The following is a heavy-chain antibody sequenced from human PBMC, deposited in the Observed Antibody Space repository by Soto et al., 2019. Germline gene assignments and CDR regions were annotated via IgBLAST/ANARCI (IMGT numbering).Heavy chain of an antibody. D-gene: IGHD5-18*01. Sequence: HPGGSLRLSCAASGFTFSSYGMHWVRQAPGKGLEWVAVIWYDGSNKYYADSVKGRFTISRDNSKNTLYLQMNSLRVEDTAVYYCARAPYSYGYTRTYYYGMDVWGQGTTVTVSS. CDR1: GFTFSSYG. V-gene: IGHV3-33*01. J-gene: IGHJ6*02. CDR2: IWYDGSNK. CDR3: ARAPYSYGYTRTYYYGMDV.